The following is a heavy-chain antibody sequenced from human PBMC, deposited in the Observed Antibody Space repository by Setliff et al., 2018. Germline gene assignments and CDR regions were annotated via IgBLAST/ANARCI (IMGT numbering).Heavy chain of an antibody. D-gene: IGHD5-12*01. CDR1: GYSFSSNA. CDR3: VRVDMVLSNFDF. J-gene: IGHJ4*02. V-gene: IGHV1-3*01. Sequence: ASVKVSCKASGYSFSSNAFHWVRQAPGQSPEWVGWINAGNGHTKYSQRFQDRITITSETSATTVYMELRSLRSEDTAVYYCVRVDMVLSNFDFWGQGTLVTVSS. CDR2: INAGNGHT.